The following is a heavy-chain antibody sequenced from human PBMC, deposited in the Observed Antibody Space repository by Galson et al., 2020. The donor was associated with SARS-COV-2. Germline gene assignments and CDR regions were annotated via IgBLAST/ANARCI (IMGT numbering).Heavy chain of an antibody. J-gene: IGHJ4*02. D-gene: IGHD6-13*01. CDR2: ISYDGTTK. Sequence: QLGESLKLSCAAPGFPLSSSAMHWVRPAPGKGLEWVALISYDGTTKYNSDSVKGRFTISRDISKNTLFLQMNSLRPEDTAVYYCARETDDHTSSWYYYWGQGTLGTVSS. V-gene: IGHV3-30*04. CDR3: ARETDDHTSSWYYY. CDR1: GFPLSSSA.